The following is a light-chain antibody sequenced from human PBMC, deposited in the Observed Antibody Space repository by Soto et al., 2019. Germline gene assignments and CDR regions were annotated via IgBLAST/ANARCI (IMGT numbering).Light chain of an antibody. CDR3: AAWDDSLKGV. CDR2: TNN. V-gene: IGLV1-44*01. CDR1: SSNIGTNP. J-gene: IGLJ2*01. Sequence: QSVLSQPPSASGTPGQRVTISCSGSSSNIGTNPVSWYQQLPGTAPKLLIYTNNQRPSGVPDRFSGSKSGTSASLAISGLQFEDEADYYCAAWDDSLKGVFGGGTQLTVL.